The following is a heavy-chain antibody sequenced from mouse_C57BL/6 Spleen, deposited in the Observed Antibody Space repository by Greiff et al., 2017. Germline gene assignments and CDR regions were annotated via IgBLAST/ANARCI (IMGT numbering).Heavy chain of an antibody. V-gene: IGHV1-64*01. CDR2: IHPNSGST. CDR3: ARSIITTVVARFYWYFDV. J-gene: IGHJ1*03. D-gene: IGHD1-1*01. CDR1: GYTFTSYW. Sequence: VQLQQPGAELVKPGASVKLSCKASGYTFTSYWMHWVKQRPGQGLEWIGMIHPNSGSTNYNEKFKGKATLTAEKSSSTGYMQLSSLTSEDSAVYFCARSIITTVVARFYWYFDVWGTGTTVTVS.